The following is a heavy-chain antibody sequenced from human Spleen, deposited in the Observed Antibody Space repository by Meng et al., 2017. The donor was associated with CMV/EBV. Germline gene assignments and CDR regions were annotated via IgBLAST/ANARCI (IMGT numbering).Heavy chain of an antibody. J-gene: IGHJ6*02. V-gene: IGHV3-30*04. CDR3: AREDYYTLTGFYRTRYYSGMDV. CDR2: ISFDGNNK. CDR1: GFTFNTYA. Sequence: GGSLRLSCAASGFTFNTYAVHWVRQAPGKGLEWVAVISFDGNNKYFADSVKGRFTITRDNSKNTLYLQMNSLRVEDTAVYYCAREDYYTLTGFYRTRYYSGMDVWGPGPTVTVSS. D-gene: IGHD3-9*01.